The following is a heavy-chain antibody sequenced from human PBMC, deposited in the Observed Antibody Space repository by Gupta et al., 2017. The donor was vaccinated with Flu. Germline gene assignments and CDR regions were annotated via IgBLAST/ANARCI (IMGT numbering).Heavy chain of an antibody. CDR3: ARLVNWNDGFDS. CDR2: VYYSGSA. V-gene: IGHV4-39*01. D-gene: IGHD1-1*01. J-gene: IGHJ4*02. Sequence: WIRQPPGKGLEWIGSVYYSGSAYHNPSLKSRVTISVDTSKNQFSLNLSSVTAADTAVYSCARLVNWNDGFDSWGQGALVTVSS.